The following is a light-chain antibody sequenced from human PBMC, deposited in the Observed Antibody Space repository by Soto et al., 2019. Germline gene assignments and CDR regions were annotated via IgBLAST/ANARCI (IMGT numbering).Light chain of an antibody. CDR3: QQYNNWPPWT. V-gene: IGKV3-15*01. CDR2: GAS. J-gene: IGKJ1*01. CDR1: QSVSSN. Sequence: EIAMRQSPATQSVSPGERATLSCRASQSVSSNLAWYQQKPGQAPRLLIYGASTRATGIPARFSGSGSGTVFTLTISSLQSEDFAVYYCQQYNNWPPWTFGQGTKVDIK.